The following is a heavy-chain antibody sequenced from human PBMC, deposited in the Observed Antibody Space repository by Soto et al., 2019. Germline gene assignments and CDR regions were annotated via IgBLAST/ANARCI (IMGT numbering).Heavy chain of an antibody. CDR2: ISSSSSYI. Sequence: NPGGSLRLSCAASGFTFSSYSMNWVRQAPGKGLEWVSSISSSSSYIYYADSVKGRFTISRDNAKNSLYLQMNSLRAEDTAVYYCARDCDDCSPRAFDIWGQGTMVTVSS. V-gene: IGHV3-21*01. J-gene: IGHJ3*02. CDR1: GFTFSSYS. D-gene: IGHD2-21*01. CDR3: ARDCDDCSPRAFDI.